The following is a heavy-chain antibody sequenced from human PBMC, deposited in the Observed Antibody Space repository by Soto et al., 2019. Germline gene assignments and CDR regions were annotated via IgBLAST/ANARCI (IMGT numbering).Heavy chain of an antibody. CDR3: ATTRGLAVGGSFDY. D-gene: IGHD3-10*01. CDR2: FYDGNT. CDR1: GGSITRRSSY. Sequence: SETLSLTCIVSGGSITRRSSYWAWIRQPPGKGLEWVGTFYDGNTYHNPSLRSRITIAVDTSKNQFSLKLNSVAAADTAFYYCATTRGLAVGGSFDYWGQGMLVTVSS. V-gene: IGHV4-39*01. J-gene: IGHJ4*02.